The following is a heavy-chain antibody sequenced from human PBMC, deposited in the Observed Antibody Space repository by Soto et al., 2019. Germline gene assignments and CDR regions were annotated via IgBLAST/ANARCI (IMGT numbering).Heavy chain of an antibody. CDR1: GYTFTASA. CDR2: INAGNGDT. V-gene: IGHV1-3*01. CDR3: AREDLAFWSYTSGGYYYYMDV. D-gene: IGHD3-3*01. Sequence: QVQLAQSGAEVKKSGASAKLSCKASGYTFTASAMHWVRQAPGPRLEWMGWINAGNGDTKYSQKFQDRVTITRDTSANTAYMELSSLRSEDTAVYYCAREDLAFWSYTSGGYYYYMDVCRKGTTVTVSS. J-gene: IGHJ6*03.